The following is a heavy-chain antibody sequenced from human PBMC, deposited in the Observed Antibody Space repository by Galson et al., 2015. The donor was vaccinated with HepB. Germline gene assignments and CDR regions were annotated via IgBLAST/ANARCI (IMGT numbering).Heavy chain of an antibody. J-gene: IGHJ4*02. CDR1: GFTFSSYA. CDR2: ISGSGGST. D-gene: IGHD2-2*01. Sequence: SLRLSCAASGFTFSSYAMSWVRQAPGKGLEWVSAISGSGGSTYYADSVKGRFTISRDNSKNTLYLQMNSLRAEDTAVYYCAKASRSNIVVVPAAGTPDYWGQGTLVTVSS. V-gene: IGHV3-23*01. CDR3: AKASRSNIVVVPAAGTPDY.